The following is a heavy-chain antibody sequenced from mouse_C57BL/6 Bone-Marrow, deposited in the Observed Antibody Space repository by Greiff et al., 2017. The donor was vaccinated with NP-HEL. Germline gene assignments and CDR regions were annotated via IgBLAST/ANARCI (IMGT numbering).Heavy chain of an antibody. J-gene: IGHJ4*01. CDR3: ARSVLYYGNYDYAMDY. CDR2: INPNNGGT. D-gene: IGHD2-1*01. Sequence: EVQLQQSGPELVKPGASVKIPCKASGYTFTDYNMDWVKQSHGKSLEWIGDINPNNGGTIYNQKFKGKAPLTVDKSSRTASLELRSLTSEDTAVYYCARSVLYYGNYDYAMDYWGQGTSVTVCS. CDR1: GYTFTDYN. V-gene: IGHV1-18*01.